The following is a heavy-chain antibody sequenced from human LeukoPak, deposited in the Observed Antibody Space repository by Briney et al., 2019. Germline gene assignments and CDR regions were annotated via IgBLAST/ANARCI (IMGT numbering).Heavy chain of an antibody. CDR1: GFTFSSYA. D-gene: IGHD3-16*02. CDR3: ARDSDYVWGSYRYTAGVDY. Sequence: GGSLRLSCAASGFTFSSYAMSWVRQAPGKGLEWVSAISGSGGSTYYADSVKGRFTISRDNAKNSLYLQMNSLRDEDTAVYYCARDSDYVWGSYRYTAGVDYWGQGTLVTVSS. J-gene: IGHJ4*02. V-gene: IGHV3-23*01. CDR2: ISGSGGST.